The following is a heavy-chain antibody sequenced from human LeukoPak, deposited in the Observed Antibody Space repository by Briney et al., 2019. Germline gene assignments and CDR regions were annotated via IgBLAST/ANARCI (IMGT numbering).Heavy chain of an antibody. J-gene: IGHJ2*01. CDR2: ISYDGSNK. CDR1: GFTFRSYD. D-gene: IGHD6-13*01. CDR3: AKDSEIAAAGSYWYFDL. V-gene: IGHV3-30*18. Sequence: GGSLTLSCAASGFTFRSYDMHWVRQAPGEGLQWVAVISYDGSNKYHTDSVKGRLTLSRGNSKNTLYLQMNSLRAEDTAVYYCAKDSEIAAAGSYWYFDLWGRGTLVTVSS.